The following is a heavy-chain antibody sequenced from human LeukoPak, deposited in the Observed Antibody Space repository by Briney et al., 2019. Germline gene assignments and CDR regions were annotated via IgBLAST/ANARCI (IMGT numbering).Heavy chain of an antibody. Sequence: KPSETLSLTCTVSGGSISSYYWSWIRQPPGKGLEWIGYISYSGTTNYNPSLKSRVTISVAPSKNQFSLKLRSVTAPDTAVYYCARDGGNYFDYWGQGTLVTVSS. J-gene: IGHJ4*02. CDR3: ARDGGNYFDY. CDR2: ISYSGTT. D-gene: IGHD3-10*01. CDR1: GGSISSYY. V-gene: IGHV4-59*01.